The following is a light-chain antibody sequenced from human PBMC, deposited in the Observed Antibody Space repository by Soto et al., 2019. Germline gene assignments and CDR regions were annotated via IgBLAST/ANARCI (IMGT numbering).Light chain of an antibody. CDR2: EGS. CDR1: QSIFRW. V-gene: IGKV1-5*03. J-gene: IGKJ1*01. CDR3: QHYDTFPWT. Sequence: DIPMTQSPSTLPASIGDRVTITCRASQSIFRWLAWYQQKPGKAPNLLIYEGSTLESGVPSRFSGSGSGTEFTLTISSLQPDDFATYYCQHYDTFPWTFGQGTKVEIK.